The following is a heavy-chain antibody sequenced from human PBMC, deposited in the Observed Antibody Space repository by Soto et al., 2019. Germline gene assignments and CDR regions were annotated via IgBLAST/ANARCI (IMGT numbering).Heavy chain of an antibody. CDR3: ARLSGGDIVVVPAALDACDI. V-gene: IGHV5-51*01. Sequence: PGESLKISCTGSGYSFTSYWIGWVRQMPGKGLEWMGIIYPGDSDTRYSPSFQGQVTISADKSISTAYLQWSSLKASDTAMYYCARLSGGDIVVVPAALDACDIWRQRTMVIVSS. J-gene: IGHJ3*02. CDR2: IYPGDSDT. CDR1: GYSFTSYW. D-gene: IGHD2-2*01.